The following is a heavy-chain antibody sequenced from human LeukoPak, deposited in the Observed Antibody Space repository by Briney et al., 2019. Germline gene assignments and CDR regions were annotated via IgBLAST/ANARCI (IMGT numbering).Heavy chain of an antibody. CDR1: GYTFTSYG. D-gene: IGHD2-2*01. CDR2: ISAYNGNT. Sequence: ASVKVSCKASGYTFTSYGISWVRQAPGQGLEWMGWISAYNGNTNYAQKLRGRVTMTTDTSTSTAYMELRSLRSDDTAVYYCARVVVVPAASSFDYWGQGTLVTVSS. CDR3: ARVVVVPAASSFDY. V-gene: IGHV1-18*04. J-gene: IGHJ4*02.